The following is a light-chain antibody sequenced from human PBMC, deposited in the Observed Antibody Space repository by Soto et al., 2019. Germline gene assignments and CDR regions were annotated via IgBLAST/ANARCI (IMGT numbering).Light chain of an antibody. CDR2: VEGSGNY. V-gene: IGLV4-60*02. Sequence: QLVLTQSSSASASLGXSVKLTCALSSGHSNYFIAWHQQQPGKAPRYLMKVEGSGNYNKGNGVPDRFSGSSSGADRYLTISNLQFEDEADYYCETWDTNTWVFGGGTKLTVL. CDR1: SGHSNYF. CDR3: ETWDTNTWV. J-gene: IGLJ3*02.